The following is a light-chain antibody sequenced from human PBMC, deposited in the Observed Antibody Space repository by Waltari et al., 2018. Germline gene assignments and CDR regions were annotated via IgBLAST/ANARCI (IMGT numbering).Light chain of an antibody. CDR2: VNSDGSH. CDR1: SGHSTNI. Sequence: QLVLTQSPSASASLGASVKLTCTLSSGHSTNIIAWLPQQPEKGPRYLMNVNSDGSHNKGVGIPDRCSGSSSGAERYLTISSLQSEDEADYYCQTGGHGTWVFGGGTRLTVL. J-gene: IGLJ3*02. CDR3: QTGGHGTWV. V-gene: IGLV4-69*01.